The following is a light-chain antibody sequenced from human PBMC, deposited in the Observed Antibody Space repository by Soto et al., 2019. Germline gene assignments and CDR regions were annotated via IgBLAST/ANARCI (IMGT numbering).Light chain of an antibody. CDR3: QQYGSSF. V-gene: IGKV3-20*01. CDR1: QSVSSSY. CDR2: GAS. Sequence: EIVLTQSPGTLSLSPGERAPLSCRASQSVSSSYLAWYQQKPGQAPRLLIYGASSRATGIPDRFSGSGSGTDFTLTISRLEPEDFAVYYCQQYGSSFFGGGTKVDI. J-gene: IGKJ4*01.